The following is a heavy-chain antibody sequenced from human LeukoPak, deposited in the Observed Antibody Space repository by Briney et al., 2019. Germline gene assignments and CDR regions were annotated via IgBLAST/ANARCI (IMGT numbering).Heavy chain of an antibody. V-gene: IGHV4-59*11. CDR2: IYYSGST. Sequence: SETLSLTCTVSGGSISSHYWSWIRQSPGKGLEWIGYIYYSGSTNYNPSLKSRVTISVDTSKNQFSLKLSSVTAADTAVYYCARVVSAVRSPYYFDYWGQGTLVTVSS. D-gene: IGHD3-3*01. J-gene: IGHJ4*02. CDR3: ARVVSAVRSPYYFDY. CDR1: GGSISSHY.